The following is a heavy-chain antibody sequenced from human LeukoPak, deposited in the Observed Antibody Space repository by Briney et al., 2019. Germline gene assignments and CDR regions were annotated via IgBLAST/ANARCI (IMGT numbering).Heavy chain of an antibody. D-gene: IGHD3-22*01. CDR2: INHSGST. Sequence: SETLSLTCAVYGGSFSGYYWSWIRQPPGKGLEWIGEINHSGSTNYNPSLKSRVTISVDTSKNQFSLKLSSVTAADTAVYYCARGSSTMIVLWGQGTLVTVSS. CDR3: ARGSSTMIVL. J-gene: IGHJ4*02. V-gene: IGHV4-34*01. CDR1: GGSFSGYY.